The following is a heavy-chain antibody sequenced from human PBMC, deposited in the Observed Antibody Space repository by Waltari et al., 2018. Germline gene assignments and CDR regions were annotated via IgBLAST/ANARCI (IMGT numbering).Heavy chain of an antibody. CDR1: GFTVSSNY. V-gene: IGHV3-53*01. Sequence: EVQLVESGGGLIQPGGSLRLSCAASGFTVSSNYMSWVRQAPGKGLEWISVIQSGGSTYSADSVRGRFTISGDNAKNTLYLQMNSLRAEDTAVYYCARDSPPYGDYYYWGQGTLVTVSS. J-gene: IGHJ4*02. CDR3: ARDSPPYGDYYY. CDR2: IQSGGST. D-gene: IGHD4-17*01.